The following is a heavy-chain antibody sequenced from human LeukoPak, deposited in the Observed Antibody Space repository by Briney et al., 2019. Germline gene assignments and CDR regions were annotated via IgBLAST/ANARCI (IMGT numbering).Heavy chain of an antibody. CDR3: ARQSGGSGHDY. CDR1: GYSISSGYY. CDR2: IYHSGST. D-gene: IGHD6-19*01. J-gene: IGHJ4*02. Sequence: PSETLSLTCAVSGYSISSGYYWGWIRQPPGKGLEWIGSIYHSGSTYYNPSLKSRVTISVDTSKNQFSLKLSSVTAADTAVYYCARQSGGSGHDYWGQGTLVTAS. V-gene: IGHV4-38-2*01.